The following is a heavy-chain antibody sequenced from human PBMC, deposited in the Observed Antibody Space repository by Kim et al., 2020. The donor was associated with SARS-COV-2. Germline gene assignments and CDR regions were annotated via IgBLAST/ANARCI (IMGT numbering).Heavy chain of an antibody. D-gene: IGHD6-6*01. CDR2: INTNTGNP. Sequence: ASVKVSCKASGYTFTSYAMNWVRQAPGQGLEWMGWINTNTGNPTYAQGFTGRFVFSLDTSVSTAYLQISSLKAEDTAVYYCATLNPRRRDDHTSHKDYWGQGTLVTVSS. CDR3: ATLNPRRRDDHTSHKDY. V-gene: IGHV7-4-1*02. J-gene: IGHJ4*02. CDR1: GYTFTSYA.